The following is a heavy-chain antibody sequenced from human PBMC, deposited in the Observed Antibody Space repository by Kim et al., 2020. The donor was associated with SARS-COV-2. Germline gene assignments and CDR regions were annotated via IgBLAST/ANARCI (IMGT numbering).Heavy chain of an antibody. D-gene: IGHD5-18*01. V-gene: IGHV3-74*01. Sequence: GGSLRLSCVASGFTLSSYWMHWVRQAPGKGLVWVSRINGDGSSTTYADSVKGRFTISRDNAKNTLYLQMNSLRAEDTAVYYCARGARGYSYGHLDYWGQGTLVTVSS. CDR2: INGDGSST. J-gene: IGHJ4*02. CDR3: ARGARGYSYGHLDY. CDR1: GFTLSSYW.